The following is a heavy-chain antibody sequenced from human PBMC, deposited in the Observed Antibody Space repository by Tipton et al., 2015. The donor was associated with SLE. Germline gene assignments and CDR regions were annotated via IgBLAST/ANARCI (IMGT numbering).Heavy chain of an antibody. D-gene: IGHD3-3*01. CDR2: INHSGST. Sequence: TLSLTCAVYGGSFSGYYWSWIRQPPGKGLEWIGEINHSGSTNYNPSLKSRVTISRDNSKNTLYLQMNSLRAEDTAVYYCADDLLGYYGMDVWGQGTTVTVSS. CDR3: ADDLLGYYGMDV. V-gene: IGHV4-34*01. CDR1: GGSFSGYY. J-gene: IGHJ6*02.